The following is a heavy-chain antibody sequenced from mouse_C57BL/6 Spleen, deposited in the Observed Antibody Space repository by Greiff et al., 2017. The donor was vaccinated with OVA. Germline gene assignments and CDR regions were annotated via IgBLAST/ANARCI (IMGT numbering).Heavy chain of an antibody. J-gene: IGHJ4*01. D-gene: IGHD1-1*02. V-gene: IGHV5-9-1*02. CDR1: GFTFSSYA. Sequence: EVHLVESGEGLVKPGGSLKLSCAASGFTFSSYAMSWVRQTPEKRLEWVAYISSGGDYIYYADTVKGRFTISRDNARNTLYLQMSSLKSEDTAMYYCTRGGVVTFYYAMDYWGQGTSVTVSS. CDR2: ISSGGDYI. CDR3: TRGGVVTFYYAMDY.